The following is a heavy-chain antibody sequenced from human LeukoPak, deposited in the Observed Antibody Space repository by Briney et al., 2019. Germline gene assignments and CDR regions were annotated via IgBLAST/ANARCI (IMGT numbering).Heavy chain of an antibody. Sequence: ASVKVSCKASGYTFSSYAMHWVRQAPGQRLEWMGWINAGYGNTKYSQKFQDRVTITRDSSASTAYMELSSLRSEDTAVYYCARSGILLLWFGELFDYWGQGTLVTVSS. J-gene: IGHJ4*02. CDR2: INAGYGNT. V-gene: IGHV1-3*01. CDR3: ARSGILLLWFGELFDY. D-gene: IGHD3-10*01. CDR1: GYTFSSYA.